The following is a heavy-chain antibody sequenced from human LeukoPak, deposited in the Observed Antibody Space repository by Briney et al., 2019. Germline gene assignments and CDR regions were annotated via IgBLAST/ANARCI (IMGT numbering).Heavy chain of an antibody. J-gene: IGHJ4*02. Sequence: SETLSLTCTVSGGSISSHYWSWNRQPPGKGLEWIGYIYYSGSTNYNPSLKSRVTISVDTSKNQFSLKLSSVTAADTAVYYCARAGYSSSFDYWGQGTLVTVS. CDR1: GGSISSHY. D-gene: IGHD6-6*01. CDR3: ARAGYSSSFDY. V-gene: IGHV4-59*11. CDR2: IYYSGST.